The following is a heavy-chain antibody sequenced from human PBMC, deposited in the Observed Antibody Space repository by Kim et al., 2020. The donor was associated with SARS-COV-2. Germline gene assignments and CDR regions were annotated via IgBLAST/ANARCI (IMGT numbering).Heavy chain of an antibody. J-gene: IGHJ4*02. Sequence: ASVKVSCKASGYSFTDNYIHWVRQAPGQGLEWVGGINPNSGTTTYAQKFRGRVTVTRDTFNTTAYMVHTTLTSDDMALYYCVRGGSQECGDLGQGTLVTFAS. D-gene: IGHD3-16*01. CDR3: VRGGSQECGD. CDR2: INPNSGTT. V-gene: IGHV1-2*02. CDR1: GYSFTDNY.